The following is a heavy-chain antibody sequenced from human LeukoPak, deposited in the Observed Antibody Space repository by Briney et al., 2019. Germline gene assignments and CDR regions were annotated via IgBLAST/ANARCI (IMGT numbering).Heavy chain of an antibody. CDR3: ARDLASGLYGMDV. J-gene: IGHJ6*02. CDR1: GVTFSSYG. D-gene: IGHD3/OR15-3a*01. CDR2: IWYDGSNK. Sequence: GGSLRLSCTASGVTFSSYGMHWVRQAPGKGLEWVAVIWYDGSNKYYADSVKGRFTISRDNSKNTLYLQMNSLRAEDTAVYYCARDLASGLYGMDVWGQGTTVTVSS. V-gene: IGHV3-33*01.